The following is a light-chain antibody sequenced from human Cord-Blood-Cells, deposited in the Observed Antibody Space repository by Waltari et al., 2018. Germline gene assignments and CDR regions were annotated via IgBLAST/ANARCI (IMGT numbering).Light chain of an antibody. V-gene: IGKV1-39*01. CDR2: AAS. Sequence: DIQMMQHPSSLPASVGDSVSITCRASQRISSYLNWEQQKPWKAPKLLIYAASSLQSGVPSRFTVSGSGTDFTLTISSLQPEDCAAYYCQQSYITRAFGGGTQLEIK. J-gene: IGKJ4*01. CDR3: QQSYITRA. CDR1: QRISSY.